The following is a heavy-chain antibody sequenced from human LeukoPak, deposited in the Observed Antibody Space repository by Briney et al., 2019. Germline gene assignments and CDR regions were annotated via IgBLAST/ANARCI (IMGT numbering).Heavy chain of an antibody. V-gene: IGHV3-9*01. CDR2: INWNSGSI. Sequence: GRSLRLSCAASGFTFDDYAMHWVRQAPGEGLEWVSGINWNSGSIGYVDSVKGRFTISRDNAKNSLYLQMNSLRAEDTALYYCAKASSFFYDSSGPLNWGQGTQVTVSS. CDR1: GFTFDDYA. CDR3: AKASSFFYDSSGPLN. D-gene: IGHD3-22*01. J-gene: IGHJ4*02.